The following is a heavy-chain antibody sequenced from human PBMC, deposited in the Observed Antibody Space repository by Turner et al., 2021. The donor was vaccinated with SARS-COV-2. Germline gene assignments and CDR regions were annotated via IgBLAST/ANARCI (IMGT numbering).Heavy chain of an antibody. CDR2: FDPEDGET. V-gene: IGHV1-24*01. CDR3: ATGVAVAGTPSDYYYYYGMDV. J-gene: IGHJ6*02. D-gene: IGHD6-19*01. Sequence: QVQLVQAGAEVKKPGASVKVYCTVSGYTLTELSMHWVRQAPGKGLEWMGVFDPEDGETIYAQKFQGRVTMTEDTSTDTAYMELSSLRSEDTAVYYCATGVAVAGTPSDYYYYYGMDVWGQGTTVTVSS. CDR1: GYTLTELS.